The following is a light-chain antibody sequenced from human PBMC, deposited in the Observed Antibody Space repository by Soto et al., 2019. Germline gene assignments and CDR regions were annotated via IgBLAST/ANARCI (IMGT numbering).Light chain of an antibody. V-gene: IGKV1-5*01. CDR1: QGISNL. J-gene: IGKJ4*01. Sequence: DIQMTQSPSTLSASVGDRVTITCRASQGISNLLAWYQQKPGQVPKLLIYDASTLESGVSSRFSGSGSGTEFSLTSSGVQPDDFASYYCQQSNRFSLTFGGGTKVEIK. CDR2: DAS. CDR3: QQSNRFSLT.